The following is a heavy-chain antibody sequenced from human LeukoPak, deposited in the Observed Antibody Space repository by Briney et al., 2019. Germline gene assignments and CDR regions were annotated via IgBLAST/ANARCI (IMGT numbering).Heavy chain of an antibody. CDR1: GFTFSSYA. D-gene: IGHD6-13*01. Sequence: GRSLRLSCAASGFTFSSYAMHWVRQAPGKGLNWVAAISYNGTNKYYVDSVKGRFTISRDNSKNTLFLQMNSLRPEDSAVYYCAKDLWQELVEYYFDNWGQGTLVTVSS. J-gene: IGHJ4*02. CDR2: ISYNGTNK. CDR3: AKDLWQELVEYYFDN. V-gene: IGHV3-30*18.